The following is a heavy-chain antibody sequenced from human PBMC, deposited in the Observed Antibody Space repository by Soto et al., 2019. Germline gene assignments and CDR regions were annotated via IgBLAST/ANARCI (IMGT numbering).Heavy chain of an antibody. J-gene: IGHJ4*02. CDR2: SYYSGST. CDR3: AARGTDSSGYPFDY. CDR1: GGSISSGGYY. V-gene: IGHV4-30-4*01. Sequence: SETLSLTCTVSGGSISSGGYYWIWIRQPPGKGLEWIGYSYYSGSTYYNPSLKSRVTISVDTSKNQFSLKLSSVTAADTAVYYCAARGTDSSGYPFDYWGQGTLVTVSS. D-gene: IGHD3-22*01.